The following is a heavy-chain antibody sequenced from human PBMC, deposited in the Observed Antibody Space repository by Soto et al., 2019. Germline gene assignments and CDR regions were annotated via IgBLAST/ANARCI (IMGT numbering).Heavy chain of an antibody. CDR2: ISGSGGST. CDR1: GFTFSSYA. Sequence: GSLRLSCAASGFTFSSYAMSWVRQAPGKGLEWVSAISGSGGSTYYADSVKGRFTISRDNSKNTLYLQMNSLRAEDTAVYYCAKDHCSSTSCYNRDAFDIWGQGTMVTVSS. D-gene: IGHD2-2*02. J-gene: IGHJ3*02. CDR3: AKDHCSSTSCYNRDAFDI. V-gene: IGHV3-23*01.